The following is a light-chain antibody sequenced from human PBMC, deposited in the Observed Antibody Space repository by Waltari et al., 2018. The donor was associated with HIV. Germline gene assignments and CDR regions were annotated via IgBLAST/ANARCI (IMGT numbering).Light chain of an antibody. Sequence: QSVLTQPPSVSEAPRQRVTIPCSGSSSNIGNNAVNWYQQLPGKAPKLLIYYDDLLPSGVSDRFSGSKSGTSASLAISGLQSEEETDYSCAAWDDSLSGLVFGGGTKPTVL. V-gene: IGLV1-36*01. CDR3: AAWDDSLSGLV. CDR1: SSNIGNNA. CDR2: YDD. J-gene: IGLJ3*02.